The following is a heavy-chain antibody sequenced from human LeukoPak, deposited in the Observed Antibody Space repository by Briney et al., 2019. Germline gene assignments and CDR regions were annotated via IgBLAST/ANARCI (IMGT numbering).Heavy chain of an antibody. CDR3: ARGRGPAACGY. CDR1: GYSISSGYY. CDR2: IYHSGST. J-gene: IGHJ4*02. V-gene: IGHV4-38-2*01. D-gene: IGHD2-2*01. Sequence: SETLSLTCAVSGYSISSGYYWGWIRQPPGKGLEWIGSIYHSGSTYYNPSLKSRVTISVDTSKNQFSLKLSSVTAADTAVYYCARGRGPAACGYWGQGTLSPSPQ.